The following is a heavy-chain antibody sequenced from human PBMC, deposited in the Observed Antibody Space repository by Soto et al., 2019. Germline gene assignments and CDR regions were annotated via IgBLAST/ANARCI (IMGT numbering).Heavy chain of an antibody. CDR2: ISYDGSNK. Sequence: GWSLRLSCAASGFTFSSYAMHWVRQAPGKGLEWVAVISYDGSNKYYADSVKGRFTISRDNSKNTLYLQMNSLRAEDTAVYYCARVRAPGGYYYGPFEYWGKGTLVTVSS. CDR1: GFTFSSYA. CDR3: ARVRAPGGYYYGPFEY. V-gene: IGHV3-30-3*01. D-gene: IGHD3-22*01. J-gene: IGHJ4*02.